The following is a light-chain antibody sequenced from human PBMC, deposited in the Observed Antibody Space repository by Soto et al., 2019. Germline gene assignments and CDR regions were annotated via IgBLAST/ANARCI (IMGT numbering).Light chain of an antibody. CDR3: HQYDNWFPFT. CDR2: GAS. CDR1: QSISRN. V-gene: IGKV3-15*01. J-gene: IGKJ5*01. Sequence: EVVLTQSPGTLSLSPGERVTLSCWASQSISRNYLAWYQQKSGQTPRLLIYGASTRATGIPARFSGSGSGTEFTLTISSLQSEDSAVYYCHQYDNWFPFTFGQGTRLEIK.